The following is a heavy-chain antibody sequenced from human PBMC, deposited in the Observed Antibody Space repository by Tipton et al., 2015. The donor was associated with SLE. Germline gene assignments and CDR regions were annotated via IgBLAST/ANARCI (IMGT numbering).Heavy chain of an antibody. D-gene: IGHD2-2*01. Sequence: SLRLSCAASGFSVSDTYLAWVRQAPRRGLEWVSVIFLNGGTFYTDSVKGRFTISRDNSKNTLYLQMNSLRAEDTAVYYCATTRNVALPAYDWGQGALVTVSS. CDR3: ATTRNVALPAYD. V-gene: IGHV3-53*01. CDR2: IFLNGGT. J-gene: IGHJ4*02. CDR1: GFSVSDTY.